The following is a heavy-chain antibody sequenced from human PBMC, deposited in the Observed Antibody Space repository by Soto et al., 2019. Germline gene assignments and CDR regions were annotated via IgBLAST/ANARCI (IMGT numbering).Heavy chain of an antibody. CDR2: ISGSGGST. D-gene: IGHD4-17*01. CDR3: AKDFTGLPYGYGVPYYFDY. CDR1: GFTFSSYA. V-gene: IGHV3-23*04. J-gene: IGHJ4*02. Sequence: EVQLVESGGGLVQPGGSLRLSCSASGFTFSSYAMSWVRQAPGKGLEWVSAISGSGGSTYYADSVKGRFTISRDNSKNTLYLQMNSLRAEDTAVYYCAKDFTGLPYGYGVPYYFDYWGQGTLVTVSS.